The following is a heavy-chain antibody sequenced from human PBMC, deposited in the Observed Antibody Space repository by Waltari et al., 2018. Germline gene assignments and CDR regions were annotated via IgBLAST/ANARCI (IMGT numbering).Heavy chain of an antibody. V-gene: IGHV3-7*01. CDR3: ARDHWGPDY. D-gene: IGHD7-27*01. CDR2: INQDGSEK. J-gene: IGHJ4*02. Sequence: EVQVVESGGGLVQPGGSLRLSCAASGFTFTSYWMSWVRQAQGKGPECVANINQDGSEKNYVDYVKRRFTISRDNAKDSLYLQMNSLRAEDTAVYFCARDHWGPDYWGQGTLVTVSS. CDR1: GFTFTSYW.